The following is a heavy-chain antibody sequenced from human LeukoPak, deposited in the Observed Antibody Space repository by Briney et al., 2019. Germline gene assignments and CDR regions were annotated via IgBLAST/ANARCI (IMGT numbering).Heavy chain of an antibody. CDR3: ARGVGATV. Sequence: SETLSLTCTVSGGSLNNFYWSWIRQPPGKGLEWIGYIYYSGSTNYNPSLKSRVTISLDTSKNQFSLKLSSVTAADTAVYYCARGVGATVWGQGTMVTVSS. CDR1: GGSLNNFY. CDR2: IYYSGST. D-gene: IGHD1-26*01. V-gene: IGHV4-59*01. J-gene: IGHJ3*01.